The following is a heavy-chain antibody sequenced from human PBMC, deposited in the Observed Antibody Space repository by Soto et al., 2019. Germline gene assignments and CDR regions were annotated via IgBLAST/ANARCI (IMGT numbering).Heavy chain of an antibody. CDR2: IYYSGST. D-gene: IGHD3-22*01. V-gene: IGHV4-59*01. Sequence: SETLSLTCTVSGGSISSYYWSWIRQPPGKGLEWIGYIYYSGSTNYNPSLKSRVTISVDTSKNQFSLKLSSVTAADTAVYYCARVYYDSSGYYRLGAHYWYFDLWGRGTRVTVSS. CDR3: ARVYYDSSGYYRLGAHYWYFDL. J-gene: IGHJ2*01. CDR1: GGSISSYY.